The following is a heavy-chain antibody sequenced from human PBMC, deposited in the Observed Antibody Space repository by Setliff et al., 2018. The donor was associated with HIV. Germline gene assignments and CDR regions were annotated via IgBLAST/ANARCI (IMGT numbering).Heavy chain of an antibody. Sequence: STIYYSDSVKGRFTISRDNAKNSLYLQMSSLRADDTAVFYCARVLSGNSYDVSDFWGQGTLVTVSS. CDR2: STI. D-gene: IGHD3-10*01. V-gene: IGHV3-11*04. CDR3: ARVLSGNSYDVSDF. J-gene: IGHJ4*02.